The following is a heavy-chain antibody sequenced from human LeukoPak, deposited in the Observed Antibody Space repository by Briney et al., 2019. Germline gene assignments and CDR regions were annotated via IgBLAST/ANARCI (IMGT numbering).Heavy chain of an antibody. J-gene: IGHJ6*02. CDR2: ISGSGGST. CDR3: ARERWLLDYYYGMDV. CDR1: GFTFSSYA. D-gene: IGHD3-22*01. V-gene: IGHV3-23*01. Sequence: GGSLRLSCAASGFTFSSYAMSWVRQAPGKGLEWVSAISGSGGSTYYADSVKGRFTISRDNSKNTLYLQMNSLRAEDTAVYYCARERWLLDYYYGMDVWGQGTTVTVSS.